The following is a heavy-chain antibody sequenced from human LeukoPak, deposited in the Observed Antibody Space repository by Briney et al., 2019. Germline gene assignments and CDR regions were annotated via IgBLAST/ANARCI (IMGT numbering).Heavy chain of an antibody. V-gene: IGHV3-73*01. Sequence: GSLRLSCAASGFTFSSSAMHWVRQASGEGLEWIGRIRSKANNYATVYAASVKGRFIIYRDDSNTAYLQMNSLKTEDTAMYYCTRHAAGGDTGGYPSDYWGQGTLVTVSS. CDR1: GFTFSSSA. CDR2: IRSKANNYAT. CDR3: TRHAAGGDTGGYPSDY. D-gene: IGHD2-8*02. J-gene: IGHJ4*02.